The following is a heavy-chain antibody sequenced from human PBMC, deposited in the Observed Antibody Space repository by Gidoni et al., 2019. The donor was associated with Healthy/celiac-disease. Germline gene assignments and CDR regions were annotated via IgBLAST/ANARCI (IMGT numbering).Heavy chain of an antibody. D-gene: IGHD5-12*01. J-gene: IGHJ6*02. CDR1: GFTVSSNY. CDR2: IYSGGST. CDR3: ARDLGYSGYDYPVYYHGMDV. Sequence: EVQLVESGGGLIQPGGSLRLSCAASGFTVSSNYMRWVRQAPGKGLEWVSVIYSGGSTYYADSVKGRFTISRDNSKNTLYLQMNSLRAEDTAVYYCARDLGYSGYDYPVYYHGMDVWGQGTTVTVSS. V-gene: IGHV3-53*01.